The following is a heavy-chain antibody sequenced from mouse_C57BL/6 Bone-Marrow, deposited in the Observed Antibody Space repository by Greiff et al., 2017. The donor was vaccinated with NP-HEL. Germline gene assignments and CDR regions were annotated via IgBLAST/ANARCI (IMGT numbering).Heavy chain of an antibody. J-gene: IGHJ3*01. CDR2: ISNGGGST. D-gene: IGHD2-3*01. Sequence: EVKLLESGGGLVQPGGSLKLSCAASGFTFSDYYMYWVRQTPEKRLEWVAYISNGGGSTYYPDTVKGRFTISRDNTKNTLYLPMSRLKSEDTAMYYCARHVNPIYDDYYAGFAYWGQGTLVTVSA. CDR1: GFTFSDYY. CDR3: ARHVNPIYDDYYAGFAY. V-gene: IGHV5-12*01.